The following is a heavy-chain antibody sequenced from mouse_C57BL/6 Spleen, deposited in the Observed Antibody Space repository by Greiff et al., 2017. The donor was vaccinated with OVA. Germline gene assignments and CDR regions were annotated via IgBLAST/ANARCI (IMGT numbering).Heavy chain of an antibody. V-gene: IGHV1-50*01. D-gene: IGHD2-9*01. J-gene: IGHJ2*01. CDR3: ARGTYYGYDGEFDY. Sequence: VQLQQPGAELVKPGASVKLSCKASGYTFTSYWMQWVKQRPGQGLEWIGEIDPSDSYTNYNQKFKGQATLTVDTSSSTAYMQLSSLTSEDSAVYYCARGTYYGYDGEFDYWGQGTTLTVSS. CDR2: IDPSDSYT. CDR1: GYTFTSYW.